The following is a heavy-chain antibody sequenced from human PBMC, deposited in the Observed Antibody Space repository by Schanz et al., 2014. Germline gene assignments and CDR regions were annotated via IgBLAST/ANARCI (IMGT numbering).Heavy chain of an antibody. Sequence: QVQLVQSGAEVKKPGASVKVSCKASGYSFTTYGLNWVRQAPGQGPEWMGWISAFDDKTDYAQNFQGRLIMTTDTSTTTVYMELRGLRSDDTAVYYCAKVDRTRYSAMDVWGQGTTVTVSS. V-gene: IGHV1-18*01. J-gene: IGHJ6*02. CDR2: ISAFDDKT. CDR1: GYSFTTYG. D-gene: IGHD2-21*01. CDR3: AKVDRTRYSAMDV.